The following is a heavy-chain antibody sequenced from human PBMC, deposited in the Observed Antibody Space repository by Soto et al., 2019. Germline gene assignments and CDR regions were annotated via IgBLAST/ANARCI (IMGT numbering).Heavy chain of an antibody. CDR3: ARNGALDY. CDR2: ILYSGNT. D-gene: IGHD2-8*01. V-gene: IGHV4-30-4*01. J-gene: IGHJ4*02. CDR1: GGSISSGDYD. Sequence: QVQLQESGPGLVKPSQTLSLTCTVSGGSISSGDYDWSWIRQPPGKGLEWIGYILYSGNTNYNPSRESRLTISVDTSKNQFSLKLTSVTAADTAVYYCARNGALDYWGRGTLVTVSS.